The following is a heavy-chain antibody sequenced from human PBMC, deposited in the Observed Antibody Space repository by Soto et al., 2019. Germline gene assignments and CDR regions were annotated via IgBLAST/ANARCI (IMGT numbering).Heavy chain of an antibody. CDR2: VYYTGTT. V-gene: IGHV4-39*01. CDR1: GGSISSGGYS. D-gene: IGHD6-13*01. Sequence: SETLSLTCAVSGGSISSGGYSWGWVRQAPGRGMEWIGSVYYTGTTYYSPSFEGRVAISVGTSKNEFSLILTSVTASDTAVYFCASHSWYLGDNFFRPWGQGILVTVSS. J-gene: IGHJ5*02. CDR3: ASHSWYLGDNFFRP.